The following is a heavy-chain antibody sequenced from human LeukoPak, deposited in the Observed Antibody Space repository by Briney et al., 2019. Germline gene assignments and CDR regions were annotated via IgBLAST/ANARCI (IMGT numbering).Heavy chain of an antibody. V-gene: IGHV3-33*01. CDR3: ARSVVGYYYFDS. CDR1: GFTLSTYD. D-gene: IGHD5-18*01. J-gene: IGHJ4*02. Sequence: PGRSLRLSCAASGFTLSTYDIHWVRQAPGKGLEWVAVIWNDGSNKYYGDSVKGRFTISRDNSKNTLYLQMNSLGAEDTAIYYCARSVVGYYYFDSWGQGTLVTVSS. CDR2: IWNDGSNK.